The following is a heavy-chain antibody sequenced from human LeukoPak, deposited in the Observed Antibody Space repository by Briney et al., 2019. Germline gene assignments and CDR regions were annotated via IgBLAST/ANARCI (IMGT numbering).Heavy chain of an antibody. Sequence: ASVRVSCKASGYTFTDYYIHLVRQVPGQGLEWMGWISPNSGDTNLAQKFQGWVTMTRDTSIGTAYLELNRLTSDDTAVYYCARDRGPQWWGSFDYWGQGTLVTVSS. J-gene: IGHJ4*02. CDR3: ARDRGPQWWGSFDY. D-gene: IGHD3-16*01. CDR2: ISPNSGDT. V-gene: IGHV1-2*04. CDR1: GYTFTDYY.